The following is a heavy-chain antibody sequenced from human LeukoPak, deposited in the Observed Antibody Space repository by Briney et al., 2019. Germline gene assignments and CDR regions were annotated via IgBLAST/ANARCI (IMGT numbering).Heavy chain of an antibody. J-gene: IGHJ4*02. D-gene: IGHD3-22*01. CDR3: ARGSSTAVVILDPYYFDS. Sequence: ASVKVSCKASGYDFTSYYMHWLRQAPGQGLEWMAIISPSSGSTSFAQKFQGRLSMTRDTSTSTVYMELRSLRSEDTAVYYCARGSSTAVVILDPYYFDSWGQGTLVTVSS. V-gene: IGHV1-46*01. CDR2: ISPSSGST. CDR1: GYDFTSYY.